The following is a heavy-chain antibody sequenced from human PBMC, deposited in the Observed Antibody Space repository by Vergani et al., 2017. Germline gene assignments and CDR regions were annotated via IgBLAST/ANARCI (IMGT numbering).Heavy chain of an antibody. J-gene: IGHJ4*02. V-gene: IGHV4-31*03. CDR3: ARMGGYDEGDALRIGYFDS. Sequence: QVPLQESGPGLVKPSQTLSLTCSVSGDSISSGVYYWTWIRQHPGKGLEWIGYIYSTGSTHHNPSLRRRINMSVGTSKNQFSLKLNSVTAADTAMYYGARMGGYDEGDALRIGYFDSWGPGILVTVSS. D-gene: IGHD3-22*01. CDR1: GDSISSGVYY. CDR2: IYSTGST.